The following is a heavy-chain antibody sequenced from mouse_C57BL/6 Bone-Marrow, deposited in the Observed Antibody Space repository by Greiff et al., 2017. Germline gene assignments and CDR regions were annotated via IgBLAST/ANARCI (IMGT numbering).Heavy chain of an antibody. D-gene: IGHD2-3*01. CDR3: ARCRWLLRMDY. Sequence: QVQLKESGAELARPGASVKLSCKASGYTFTSYGISWVKQRTGQGLEWIGEIYPRSGNTYYNEKFKGKATLTADKSSSTAYMELRSLTSEDSAVXFCARCRWLLRMDYWGQGTSGTVSS. V-gene: IGHV1-81*01. CDR2: IYPRSGNT. J-gene: IGHJ4*01. CDR1: GYTFTSYG.